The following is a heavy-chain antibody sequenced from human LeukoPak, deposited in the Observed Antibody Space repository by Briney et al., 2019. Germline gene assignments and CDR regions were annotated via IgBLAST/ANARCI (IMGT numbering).Heavy chain of an antibody. Sequence: PSETLSLTCTVSGGSISSSNYYWGWIRQPPGKGLEWIGSIYYSGSTYYNPSLKSRVTISVDTSKNQFSLKLSSVTAADTAVYYCARTYYDFWSGYYSSWFDPWGQGTLVTVSS. CDR1: GGSISSSNYY. J-gene: IGHJ5*02. CDR3: ARTYYDFWSGYYSSWFDP. CDR2: IYYSGST. V-gene: IGHV4-39*01. D-gene: IGHD3-3*01.